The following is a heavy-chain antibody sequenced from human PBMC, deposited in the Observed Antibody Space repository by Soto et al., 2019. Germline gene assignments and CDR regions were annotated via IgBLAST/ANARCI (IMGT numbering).Heavy chain of an antibody. Sequence: QVQLVESGGGVVQPGRSLRLSCAASGFTFSSYAMHWVRQAPGKGLEWVAVISYDGSNKYYADSVKGRFTISRDNSKNALYLQMNSLRAEDTAVYYCARVHPPLYSSSWEEYYLDYWGQGTLVTVSS. D-gene: IGHD6-13*01. J-gene: IGHJ4*02. V-gene: IGHV3-30-3*01. CDR3: ARVHPPLYSSSWEEYYLDY. CDR1: GFTFSSYA. CDR2: ISYDGSNK.